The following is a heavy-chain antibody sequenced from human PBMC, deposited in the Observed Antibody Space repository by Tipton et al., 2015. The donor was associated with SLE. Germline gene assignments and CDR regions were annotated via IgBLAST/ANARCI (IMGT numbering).Heavy chain of an antibody. Sequence: SLRLSCVASGFTFSSYNMNWVRQAPGKGLEWVSSIGSSSRNIYYADSVQGRFTISRDNAKNSLYLQMNSLRAEDTAVYYCARGSSWTGYYYYYMDVWGKGTTVTVSS. CDR1: GFTFSSYN. CDR3: ARGSSWTGYYYYYMDV. D-gene: IGHD6-13*01. J-gene: IGHJ6*03. CDR2: IGSSSRNI. V-gene: IGHV3-21*01.